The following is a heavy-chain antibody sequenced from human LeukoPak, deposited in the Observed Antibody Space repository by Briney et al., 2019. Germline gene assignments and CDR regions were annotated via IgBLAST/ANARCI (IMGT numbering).Heavy chain of an antibody. Sequence: GGSLRLSCAASGFTLSSYWMHWARQAPGEGLVWVSRINRDGSSTSYADSVKGRFTISRDNAKNTLYLKMNSLRAEDTAVYYCARDPDGYNLAFDIWGQETMVRVSS. D-gene: IGHD5-24*01. CDR3: ARDPDGYNLAFDI. CDR1: GFTLSSYW. CDR2: INRDGSST. V-gene: IGHV3-74*01. J-gene: IGHJ3*02.